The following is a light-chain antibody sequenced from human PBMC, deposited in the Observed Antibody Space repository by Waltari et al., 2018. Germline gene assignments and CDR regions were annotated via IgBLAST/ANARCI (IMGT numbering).Light chain of an antibody. J-gene: IGKJ5*01. CDR3: QQYNNWLIT. Sequence: EIVMTQSPATLSVSPGERATLSCRASQSVSSNLARYPQKPGQAPRLLIFGASSRATGIPGRFSGSGSGTEFTLTISSLQSEDFAVYYCQQYNNWLITFGQGTRLEIK. CDR1: QSVSSN. V-gene: IGKV3-15*01. CDR2: GAS.